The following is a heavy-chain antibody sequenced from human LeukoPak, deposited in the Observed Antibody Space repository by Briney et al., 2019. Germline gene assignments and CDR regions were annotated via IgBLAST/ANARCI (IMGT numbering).Heavy chain of an antibody. J-gene: IGHJ4*02. Sequence: SETLSLTCTVSGGSISSYYWSWIRQPPGKGLEWIGYIYYSGSTNYNPSLKSRVTISVDTSKNQFSLKLSSVTAADTAVYYCARARGYSYGGRGAFDYWGQGTLVTVSS. CDR3: ARARGYSYGGRGAFDY. V-gene: IGHV4-59*01. CDR2: IYYSGST. D-gene: IGHD4-23*01. CDR1: GGSISSYY.